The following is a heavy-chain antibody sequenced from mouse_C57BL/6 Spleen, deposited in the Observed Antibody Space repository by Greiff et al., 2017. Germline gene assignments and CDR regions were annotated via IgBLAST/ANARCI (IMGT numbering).Heavy chain of an antibody. CDR2: ILPGSGST. V-gene: IGHV1-9*01. J-gene: IGHJ2*01. Sequence: QVQLQQSGAELMKPGASVKLSCKATGYTFTGYWIEWVKQRPGHGLEWIGEILPGSGSTNYTEKFKGKATFTADTSSNTAYMQLSSLTTEDSAIYYCARRGIGVVATGFDYWGQGTTLTVSS. CDR1: GYTFTGYW. CDR3: ARRGIGVVATGFDY. D-gene: IGHD1-1*01.